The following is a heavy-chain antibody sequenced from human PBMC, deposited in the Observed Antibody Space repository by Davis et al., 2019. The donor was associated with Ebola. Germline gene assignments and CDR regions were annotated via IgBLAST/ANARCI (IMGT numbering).Heavy chain of an antibody. D-gene: IGHD2-2*01. Sequence: PGGSLKLSCEASGFAPGFGFHDYGMSWVRQAPGRGLEWVASTGCDGVETLYADSVRGRFTISRDNSKSTLFLQISSLRSEDTAVYYCTRGYCSGTTCYSWFDPWGQGTLVTVSS. J-gene: IGHJ5*02. V-gene: IGHV3-23*01. CDR2: TGCDGVET. CDR3: TRGYCSGTTCYSWFDP. CDR1: GFAPGFGFHDYG.